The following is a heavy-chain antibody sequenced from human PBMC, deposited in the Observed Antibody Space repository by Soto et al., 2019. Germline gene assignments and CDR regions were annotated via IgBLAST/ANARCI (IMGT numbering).Heavy chain of an antibody. V-gene: IGHV4-34*01. D-gene: IGHD3-22*01. CDR3: AREMHPYYYDTEFEY. Sequence: QVQLQQWGARLLKPSETLSLTCGVYGGSFSAYYWTWIRQPPGKGLGWIGEINHSGSTNYNPSLNSRAPISVGTTKKEFSVKLNAVTAADTAVYYRAREMHPYYYDTEFEYWGQATQVAVSS. CDR1: GGSFSAYY. J-gene: IGHJ4*02. CDR2: INHSGST.